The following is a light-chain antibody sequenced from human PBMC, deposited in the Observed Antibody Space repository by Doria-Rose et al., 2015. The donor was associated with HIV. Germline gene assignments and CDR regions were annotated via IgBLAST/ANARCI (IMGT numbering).Light chain of an antibody. CDR3: QQKYSSPPWT. CDR1: RTVSTY. J-gene: IGKJ1*01. V-gene: IGKV1-39*01. CDR2: AAS. Sequence: DIRMTQSPSSLSASIGARVTITCRASRTVSTYLNWFQQEPGKAPKLLIYAASRSQSGVPSRFSGSGSGTDFTLTISGLQPGDFATYYCQQKYSSPPWTFGQGTKVEMK.